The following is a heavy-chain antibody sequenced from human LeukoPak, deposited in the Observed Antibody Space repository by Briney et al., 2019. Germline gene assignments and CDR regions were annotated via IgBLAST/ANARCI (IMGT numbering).Heavy chain of an antibody. J-gene: IGHJ4*02. CDR1: GGTFSSYA. CDR2: IIPTFGTA. Sequence: ASVKVSCKASGGTFSSYAISWVRQAPGQGLEWMGGIIPTFGTANYAQKFQGRVTITADESTSTAYMELSSLRSEDTAVYYCARGEYDYVWGSYYDGYYFDYWGQGTLVTVSS. CDR3: ARGEYDYVWGSYYDGYYFDY. D-gene: IGHD3-16*01. V-gene: IGHV1-69*13.